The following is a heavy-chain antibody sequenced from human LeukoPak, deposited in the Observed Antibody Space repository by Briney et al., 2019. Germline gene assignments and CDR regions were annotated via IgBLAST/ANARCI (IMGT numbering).Heavy chain of an antibody. CDR3: RDHGEGVY. CDR2: ISGSGGST. J-gene: IGHJ4*02. V-gene: IGHV3-23*01. CDR1: GFTFSSYA. D-gene: IGHD3-10*01. Sequence: GGSLRLSCAASGFTFSSYAMSWVRQAPGKGLEWVSAISGSGGSTYYADSVKGRFTISRDNSKDTMYLQMNSLRAEDMAVYYCRDHGEGVYWGQGTLVTVSS.